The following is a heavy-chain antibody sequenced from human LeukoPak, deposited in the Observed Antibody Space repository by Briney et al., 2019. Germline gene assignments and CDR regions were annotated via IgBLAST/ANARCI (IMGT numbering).Heavy chain of an antibody. CDR2: IKSKTDGGTT. CDR1: GFTFSDYY. D-gene: IGHD6-13*01. V-gene: IGHV3-15*01. J-gene: IGHJ4*02. Sequence: GGSLRLSCAASGFTFSDYYMSWIRQAPGKGLEWVGRIKSKTDGGTTDYAAPVKGRFTISRDDSKNTLYLQMNSLKTEDTAVYYCTTIVAAGYLDYWGQGTLVTVSS. CDR3: TTIVAAGYLDY.